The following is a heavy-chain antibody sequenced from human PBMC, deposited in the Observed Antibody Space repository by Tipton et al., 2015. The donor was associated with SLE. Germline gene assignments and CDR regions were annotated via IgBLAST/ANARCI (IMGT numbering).Heavy chain of an antibody. J-gene: IGHJ3*02. Sequence: QLVQSGAEVKKPGESLRISCEDSGYSFTNYWIGWVRQMPGKGLEWMGIIFPGHSDTRYSPSFQGHVNFSVDKSISTAFIQWSSLKASDTAMYYCVRFGGNPKTALVHDACHIWGQGTMVTVSS. CDR3: VRFGGNPKTALVHDACHI. CDR1: GYSFTNYW. CDR2: IFPGHSDT. V-gene: IGHV5-51*03. D-gene: IGHD5-18*01.